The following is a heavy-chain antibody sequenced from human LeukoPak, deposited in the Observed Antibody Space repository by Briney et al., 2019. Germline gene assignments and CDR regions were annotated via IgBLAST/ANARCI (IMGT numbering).Heavy chain of an antibody. Sequence: ASVKVSCKASGYTFTAYYINWVRQATGQGLEWMGWINPNSGSTAYTQKFQGRVTMTRNTSISTAYMELSSLRSEDTAVYYCARGRGSGHKENWFDPWGQGTLVTVSS. CDR1: GYTFTAYY. CDR3: ARGRGSGHKENWFDP. J-gene: IGHJ5*02. D-gene: IGHD6-19*01. CDR2: INPNSGST. V-gene: IGHV1-8*01.